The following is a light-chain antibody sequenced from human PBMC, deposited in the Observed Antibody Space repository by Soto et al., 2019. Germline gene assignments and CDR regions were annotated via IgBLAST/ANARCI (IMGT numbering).Light chain of an antibody. CDR2: GAS. CDR1: QSVSSSY. CDR3: HQYDSSPLT. Sequence: EIVLTQSPGTLSLSPGERATLSCRASQSVSSSYLAWYQQKPGQAPRLLIYGASSRATGIPDRFSGSGSGTDFTLTTSRLEPEDFAVYYCHQYDSSPLTFGGGTKLEIK. V-gene: IGKV3-20*01. J-gene: IGKJ4*01.